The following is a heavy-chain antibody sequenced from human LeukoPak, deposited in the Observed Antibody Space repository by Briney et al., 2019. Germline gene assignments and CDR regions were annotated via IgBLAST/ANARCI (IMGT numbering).Heavy chain of an antibody. V-gene: IGHV4-59*01. J-gene: IGHJ4*02. D-gene: IGHD6-25*01. CDR3: ARLRQIVAANADPSSGFDH. CDR1: GVSISSSY. Sequence: SETLSLTCSVSGVSISSSYWSWIRQPPGKRLEWIGFIHQNGNTNYNPSLKSRVTMSVDTSKNQFSLQMRSVTAADTAVYYCARLRQIVAANADPSSGFDHWGQGTLVTVSS. CDR2: IHQNGNT.